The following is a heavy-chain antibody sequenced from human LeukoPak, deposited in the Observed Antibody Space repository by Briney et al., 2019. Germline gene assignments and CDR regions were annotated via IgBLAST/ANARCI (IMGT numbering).Heavy chain of an antibody. CDR1: GFTFSSYA. J-gene: IGHJ4*02. CDR3: AKIRMITFGGVNDFDY. CDR2: ISGSGGST. V-gene: IGHV3-23*01. Sequence: GGSLRLSCAASGFTFSSYAMSWVRQAPGKGLEWVSAISGSGGSTYYADSVKGRFTISRDNSKNTLYLQMNSLRAEDTAVYYCAKIRMITFGGVNDFDYWGQGTLVTVSS. D-gene: IGHD3-16*01.